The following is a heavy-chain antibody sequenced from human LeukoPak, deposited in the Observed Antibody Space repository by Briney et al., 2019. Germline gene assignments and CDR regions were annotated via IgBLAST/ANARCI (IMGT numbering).Heavy chain of an antibody. J-gene: IGHJ4*02. CDR3: ARGRRAGTTGGPFDY. V-gene: IGHV1-46*01. D-gene: IGHD1-1*01. Sequence: ASVKVSCKASGYTFTSYYIHRVRQAPGQGLEWMGIINRSGGTTSYAQRFQGRVTMTRDTSTSTVYMELSSLRSEDAAMYYCARGRRAGTTGGPFDYWGQGTLVTVSS. CDR1: GYTFTSYY. CDR2: INRSGGTT.